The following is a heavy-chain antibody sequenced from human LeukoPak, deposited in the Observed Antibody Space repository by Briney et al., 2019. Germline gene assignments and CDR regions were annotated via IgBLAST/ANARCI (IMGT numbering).Heavy chain of an antibody. CDR3: ARGSYYYDSSGYYGIFDY. Sequence: ASVKVSCKASGYTFTGYYMHWVRQAPGQGLEWMGWINPNSGGTNYAQKFQGRVTMTRDTSICTAYMELSRLRSDDTAVYYCARGSYYYDSSGYYGIFDYWGQGTLVTVSS. CDR1: GYTFTGYY. J-gene: IGHJ4*02. D-gene: IGHD3-22*01. CDR2: INPNSGGT. V-gene: IGHV1-2*02.